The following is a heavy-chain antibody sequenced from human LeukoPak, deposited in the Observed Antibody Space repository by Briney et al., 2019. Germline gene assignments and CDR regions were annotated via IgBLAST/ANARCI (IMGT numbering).Heavy chain of an antibody. CDR3: ARGTGWTAAGKGGFDP. D-gene: IGHD6-13*01. V-gene: IGHV4-39*07. CDR2: IYYSGST. J-gene: IGHJ5*02. Sequence: SETLSLTCTVSGGSISSSSYYWGWIRQPPGKGLEWIGSIYYSGSTYYNPSLKSRVTISVDTSKNQFSLKLSSVTAADTAVYYCARGTGWTAAGKGGFDPWGQGTLVTVSS. CDR1: GGSISSSSYY.